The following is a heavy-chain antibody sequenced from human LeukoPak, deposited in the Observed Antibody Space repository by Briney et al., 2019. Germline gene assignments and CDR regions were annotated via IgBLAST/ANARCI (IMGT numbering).Heavy chain of an antibody. Sequence: PGGSLRLSCAASGFTFSSYGMHWVRQAPGKGLEWVAVISYDGSNKYYADSVKGRFTISRDNSKNTLYLQMNSLRAEDTAVYYCAKVGASRGYSYVSPDYWGQGTLVTVSS. J-gene: IGHJ4*02. CDR1: GFTFSSYG. CDR3: AKVGASRGYSYVSPDY. V-gene: IGHV3-30*18. CDR2: ISYDGSNK. D-gene: IGHD5-18*01.